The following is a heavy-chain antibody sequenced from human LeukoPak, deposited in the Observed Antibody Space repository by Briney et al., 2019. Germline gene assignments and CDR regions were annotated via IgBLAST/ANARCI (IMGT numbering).Heavy chain of an antibody. D-gene: IGHD3-10*01. CDR1: GFTFSSYA. CDR2: ISYDGSNK. V-gene: IGHV3-30*04. CDR3: ARYGIGELLGPYDY. Sequence: PGRSLRLSCAASGFTFSSYAMHWVRQAPGKGLEWVAVISYDGSNKYYADSVKGRFTISRDNSKNTLYLQMNSLRAEDTAVYYCARYGIGELLGPYDYWGQGTLVTVSS. J-gene: IGHJ4*02.